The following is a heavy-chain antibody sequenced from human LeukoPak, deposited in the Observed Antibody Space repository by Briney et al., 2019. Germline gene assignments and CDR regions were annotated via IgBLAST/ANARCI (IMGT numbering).Heavy chain of an antibody. V-gene: IGHV3-23*01. CDR2: ISGSGGST. Sequence: GGSLRLSXAASGFTFSSYAMSWVRQAPGKGLEWVSAISGSGGSTYYADSVKGRFTISRDNSKNTLYLQMNSLRAEDTAVYYCAKDINWNDGFDYWGQGTLVTVSS. CDR3: AKDINWNDGFDY. CDR1: GFTFSSYA. D-gene: IGHD1-1*01. J-gene: IGHJ4*02.